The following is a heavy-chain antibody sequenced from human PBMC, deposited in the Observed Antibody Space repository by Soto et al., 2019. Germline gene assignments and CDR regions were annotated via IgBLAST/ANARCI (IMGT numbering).Heavy chain of an antibody. D-gene: IGHD5-12*01. CDR2: IWYDGSSK. Sequence: QVQLVESGGGVVQPGRSLRLSCAASGFTFSSYGMHWVRQAPGKGLEWVAVIWYDGSSKYYADSVKGRFTISRDNSKNTLYLQMNSLRAEDTAVYYCARGYSGVVYYFDYWGQGTLVTVSS. CDR3: ARGYSGVVYYFDY. J-gene: IGHJ4*02. CDR1: GFTFSSYG. V-gene: IGHV3-33*01.